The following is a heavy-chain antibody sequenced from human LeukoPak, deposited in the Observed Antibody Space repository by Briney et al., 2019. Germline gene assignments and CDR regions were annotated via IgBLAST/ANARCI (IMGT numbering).Heavy chain of an antibody. Sequence: PSETLSLTCTVSGGSISSGGYYWSWIRQPPGKGLEWIGYIYYSGSTNYNPSLKSRVTISVDTSKNQFSLKLSSVTAADTAVYYCARVRSSSWPYYFDYWGQGTLVTVSS. CDR3: ARVRSSSWPYYFDY. D-gene: IGHD6-13*01. J-gene: IGHJ4*02. CDR2: IYYSGST. V-gene: IGHV4-61*08. CDR1: GGSISSGGYY.